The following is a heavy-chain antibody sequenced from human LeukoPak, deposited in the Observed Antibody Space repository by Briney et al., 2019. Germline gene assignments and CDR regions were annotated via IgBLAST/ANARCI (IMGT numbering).Heavy chain of an antibody. Sequence: GGSLRLSCAASGFTFSSYWMTWVRQPPGQGLEWVANIKEDGSAKYHVDSVKGRFTISRDNAKNSLYLQMNSLRVEDTAVYYCTRDTGCSGGACYSFYDYWGQGTLVTVSS. D-gene: IGHD2-21*01. V-gene: IGHV3-7*01. CDR1: GFTFSSYW. CDR2: IKEDGSAK. J-gene: IGHJ4*02. CDR3: TRDTGCSGGACYSFYDY.